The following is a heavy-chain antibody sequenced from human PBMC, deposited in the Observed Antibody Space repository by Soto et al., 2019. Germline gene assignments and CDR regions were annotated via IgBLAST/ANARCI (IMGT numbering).Heavy chain of an antibody. J-gene: IGHJ4*02. Sequence: QVQLQESGPGLVKPSGTLSLTCAVSGGSFTSNNWWTWVRQPPGQGLEWIGEIYRTGSTNYNPSLKSRVTISLDKSENQVSLKVYSLTAADTAVYYCASRDPGTSVDYWGQGTLVTVSS. CDR2: IYRTGST. V-gene: IGHV4-4*02. D-gene: IGHD1-7*01. CDR1: GGSFTSNNW. CDR3: ASRDPGTSVDY.